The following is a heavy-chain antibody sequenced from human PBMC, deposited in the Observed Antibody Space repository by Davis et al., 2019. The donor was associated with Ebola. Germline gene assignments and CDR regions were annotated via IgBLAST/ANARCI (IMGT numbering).Heavy chain of an antibody. J-gene: IGHJ4*02. CDR3: ARRGSSGWYADFDY. V-gene: IGHV3-7*03. D-gene: IGHD6-19*01. CDR2: IKQDGSEK. Sequence: PGGSLRLSCAASGFTFSSYWMSWVRQAPGKGLEWVANIKQDGSEKYYVDSVKGRFTISRDNAKNSLYLQMNSLRAEDTAVYYCARRGSSGWYADFDYWGQGTLVTVSS. CDR1: GFTFSSYW.